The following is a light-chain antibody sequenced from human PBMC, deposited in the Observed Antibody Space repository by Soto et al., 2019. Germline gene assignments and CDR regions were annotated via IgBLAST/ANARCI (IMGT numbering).Light chain of an antibody. V-gene: IGKV1-39*01. CDR2: DAS. CDR3: QHSFNAPHT. CDR1: QSVSTY. Sequence: DIQMTQSPSSLSASIGDRVTITCRASQSVSTYLNWYQQRPGKDPKLLISDASQLQSGVPSRFLGSRSETESSLTITRLQREDFATHYCQHSFNAPHTFGQGTRVDLK. J-gene: IGKJ1*01.